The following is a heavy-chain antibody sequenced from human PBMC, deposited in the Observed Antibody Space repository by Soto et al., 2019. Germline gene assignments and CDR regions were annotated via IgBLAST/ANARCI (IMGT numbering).Heavy chain of an antibody. V-gene: IGHV1-46*03. J-gene: IGHJ4*02. CDR3: ARVSFGDSSGYNFDY. D-gene: IGHD3-22*01. CDR1: GYTFTSYY. CDR2: INPSGGST. Sequence: ASVKVSCKASGYTFTSYYMHWVRQAPGQGLEWMGIINPSGGSTSYAQKFQGRVTMTRDTSTSTVYMELSSLRSEDTAVYYCARVSFGDSSGYNFDYWGQGTLVTVSS.